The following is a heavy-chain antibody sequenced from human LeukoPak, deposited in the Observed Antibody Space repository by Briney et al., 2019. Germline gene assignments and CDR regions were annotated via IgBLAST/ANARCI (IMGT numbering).Heavy chain of an antibody. V-gene: IGHV1-8*01. CDR3: ARGIVVVPAAIAGVYYYYMDV. CDR1: GYTFTSYD. Sequence: ASVKVSCKASGYTFTSYDINWVRQATGQGLEWMGWMHPNSGNTGYAQKFQGRVTMTRNTSISTAYMELSSLRSEDTAVYYCARGIVVVPAAIAGVYYYYMDVWGKGTTVTVSS. D-gene: IGHD2-2*01. CDR2: MHPNSGNT. J-gene: IGHJ6*03.